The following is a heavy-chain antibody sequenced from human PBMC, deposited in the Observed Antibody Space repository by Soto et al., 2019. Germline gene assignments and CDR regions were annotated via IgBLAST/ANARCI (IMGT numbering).Heavy chain of an antibody. Sequence: GGSLRLSCAASGSTFSSYAMHWVRQAPGKGLEWVAVISYDGSNKYYADSVKGRFTISRDNSKNTLYLQMNSLRAEDTAVYYCARDVDTNWNYFDYWGQGTLVTVSS. V-gene: IGHV3-30-3*01. CDR3: ARDVDTNWNYFDY. D-gene: IGHD1-1*01. J-gene: IGHJ4*02. CDR1: GSTFSSYA. CDR2: ISYDGSNK.